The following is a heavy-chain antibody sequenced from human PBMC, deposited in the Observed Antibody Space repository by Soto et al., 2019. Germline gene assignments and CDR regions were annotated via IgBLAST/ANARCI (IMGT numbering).Heavy chain of an antibody. V-gene: IGHV3-7*01. Sequence: EVQLVESGGGLVQPAGSLRLSCAASGFTFSSYWMSWVRQAQGKGLEWVANIKQDGSEKYYVDSVKGRFTISRDNAKNSLYLQMNSLRAEDTAVYYCARDKLVVPAAMDYWGQGTLVTVSS. CDR3: ARDKLVVPAAMDY. CDR2: IKQDGSEK. J-gene: IGHJ4*02. D-gene: IGHD2-2*01. CDR1: GFTFSSYW.